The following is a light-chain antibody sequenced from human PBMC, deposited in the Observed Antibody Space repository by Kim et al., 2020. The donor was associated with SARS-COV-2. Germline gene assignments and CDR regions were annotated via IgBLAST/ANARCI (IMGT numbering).Light chain of an antibody. CDR3: QQRSKWLT. V-gene: IGKV3-11*01. CDR1: QSVSSY. J-gene: IGKJ4*01. CDR2: DAS. Sequence: EIVLTQSPATLSLSPGERATLSCRASQSVSSYLAWYQQKPGQAPRLLIYDASNRATGIPARFSGSGSGTDFTLTISSLEPEDFAVYYCQQRSKWLTFGGGNKVDIK.